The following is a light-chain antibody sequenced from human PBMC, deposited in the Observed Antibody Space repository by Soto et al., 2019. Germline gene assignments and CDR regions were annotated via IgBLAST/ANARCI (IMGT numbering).Light chain of an antibody. CDR3: SSYAGSSNV. J-gene: IGLJ1*01. Sequence: QSLLTPPALVSGSPGQSITISCTGTSSDVGGYNYVYWYQQHPGKAHKIMIYEVSNRPSGVSNRFSGSKSGNTASLTVSGLQAEDEADYYCSSYAGSSNVFGTGTKVTVL. CDR2: EVS. V-gene: IGLV2-14*01. CDR1: SSDVGGYNY.